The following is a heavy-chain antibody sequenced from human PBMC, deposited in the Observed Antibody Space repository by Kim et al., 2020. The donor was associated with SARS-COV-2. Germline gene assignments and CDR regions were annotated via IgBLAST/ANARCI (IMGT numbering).Heavy chain of an antibody. CDR1: GFTFDDYA. J-gene: IGHJ4*02. CDR3: AKLGYGDASYYFDY. V-gene: IGHV3-9*01. CDR2: ISWNSGSI. D-gene: IGHD4-17*01. Sequence: GGSLRLSCAASGFTFDDYAMHWVRQAPGKGLEWVSGISWNSGSIGYADSVKGRFTISRDNAKNSLYLQMNNLRAEDTALYYCAKLGYGDASYYFDYWGQGTLVTVSS.